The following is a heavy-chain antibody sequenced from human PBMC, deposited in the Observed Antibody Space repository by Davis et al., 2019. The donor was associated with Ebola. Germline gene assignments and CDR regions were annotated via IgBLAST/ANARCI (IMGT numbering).Heavy chain of an antibody. V-gene: IGHV3-48*02. Sequence: GESLKISCAASGFTFSDYSMSWVRQAPGKGLEWLSYISSGGVTTYYADSLKSRFSSSRDNAKSSLFLQMNSLRDEDTAVYYCARDSYNSGWYFSSFDIWGQGTVVTVSS. J-gene: IGHJ3*02. CDR2: ISSGGVTT. CDR3: ARDSYNSGWYFSSFDI. CDR1: GFTFSDYS. D-gene: IGHD6-19*01.